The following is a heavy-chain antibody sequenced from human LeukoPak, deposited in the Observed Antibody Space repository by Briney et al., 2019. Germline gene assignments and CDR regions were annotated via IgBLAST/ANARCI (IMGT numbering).Heavy chain of an antibody. CDR2: IYPSGST. CDR3: ARGGYCGGDCYFYY. Sequence: KPSETLSLTCTVSGGSISSSSNYWGWIRQPPGKGLEWIGRIYPSGSTNYNPSLKSRVTISVDTSKNQFSLKLSSVTAADTAVYYCARGGYCGGDCYFYYWGQGTLVTVSS. V-gene: IGHV4-61*05. D-gene: IGHD2-21*02. J-gene: IGHJ4*02. CDR1: GGSISSSSNY.